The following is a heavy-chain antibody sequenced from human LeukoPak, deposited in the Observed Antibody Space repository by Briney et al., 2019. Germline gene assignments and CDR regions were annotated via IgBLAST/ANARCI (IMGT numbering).Heavy chain of an antibody. V-gene: IGHV4-59*12. CDR1: GGSISSYY. CDR2: IYYSGST. CDR3: AREGYYYDSSGYYYPFDY. D-gene: IGHD3-22*01. Sequence: SETLSLTCTVSGGSISSYYWSWIRQPPGKGLEWIGYIYYSGSTYYNPSLKSRVTISVDTSKNQFSPKLSSVTAADTAVYYCAREGYYYDSSGYYYPFDYWGQGTLVTVSS. J-gene: IGHJ4*02.